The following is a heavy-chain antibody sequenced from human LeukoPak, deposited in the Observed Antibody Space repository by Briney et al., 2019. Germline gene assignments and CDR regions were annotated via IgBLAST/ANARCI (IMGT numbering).Heavy chain of an antibody. Sequence: SETLSLTCTVSGGSISSYYWSWIRQPAGKGLEWIGHNYNSGSTNYNPSLKGRVTMSVATSKNQFSLHLSSVTAADTAVYYCARSAFLVTAPGLYYFDYWGQGTLVAVSS. CDR3: ARSAFLVTAPGLYYFDY. CDR1: GGSISSYY. CDR2: NYNSGST. D-gene: IGHD6-13*01. V-gene: IGHV4-4*07. J-gene: IGHJ4*02.